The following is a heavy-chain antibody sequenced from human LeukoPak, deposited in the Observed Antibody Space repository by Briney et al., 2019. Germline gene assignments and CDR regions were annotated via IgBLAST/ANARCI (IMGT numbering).Heavy chain of an antibody. CDR2: INAGNGNT. V-gene: IGHV1-3*01. CDR3: ARALINIAVAGTGRHFDY. D-gene: IGHD6-19*01. CDR1: GYTFTSYA. Sequence: ASVKVSCKASGYTFTSYAMHWVRQAPGQRPEWMGWINAGNGNTKYSQKFQGRVTITRDTSASTAYMELSSLRSEDTAVYYCARALINIAVAGTGRHFDYWGQGTLVTVSS. J-gene: IGHJ4*02.